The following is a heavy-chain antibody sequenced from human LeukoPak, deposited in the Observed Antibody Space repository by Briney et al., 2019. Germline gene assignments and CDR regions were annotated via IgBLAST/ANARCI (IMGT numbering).Heavy chain of an antibody. CDR2: ISGSSSYI. D-gene: IGHD6-19*01. J-gene: IGHJ4*02. CDR3: ARDWRAGIAVAGTGPDY. CDR1: GFTFSSYS. Sequence: GGSLRLSCAASGFTFSSYSMNWVRQAPGKGLEWVSSISGSSSYIYYADSVKGRFTISRDNAKNSLYLQMNSLRAEDTAVYYCARDWRAGIAVAGTGPDYWGQGTLVTVSS. V-gene: IGHV3-21*01.